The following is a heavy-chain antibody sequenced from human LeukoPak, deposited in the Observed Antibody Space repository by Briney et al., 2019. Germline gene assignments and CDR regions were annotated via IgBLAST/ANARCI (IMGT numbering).Heavy chain of an antibody. V-gene: IGHV1-46*01. Sequence: ASVKVSCKGSGYTFTDYYIHWVRQVPGQGLEWMGIINPSGGSTSYAQKFQGRVTMTRDTSTSTVYMELSSLRSEDTAVYYCARVLSSAPPYGMDVWGQGTTVTVSS. CDR1: GYTFTDYY. J-gene: IGHJ6*02. CDR3: ARVLSSAPPYGMDV. CDR2: INPSGGST. D-gene: IGHD3-22*01.